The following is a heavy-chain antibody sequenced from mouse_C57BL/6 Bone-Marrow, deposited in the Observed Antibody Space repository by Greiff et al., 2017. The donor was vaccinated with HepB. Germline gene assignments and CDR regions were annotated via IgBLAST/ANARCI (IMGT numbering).Heavy chain of an antibody. D-gene: IGHD1-1*01. J-gene: IGHJ2*01. V-gene: IGHV5-12*01. CDR1: GFTFSDYY. CDR2: ISNGGGST. CDR3: ARLYGSSYLDY. Sequence: EVKLVESGGGLVQPGGSLKLSCAASGFTFSDYYMYWVRQTPEKRLEWVAYISNGGGSTYYPDTVKGRFTISRDKAKNTLYLQMSRLKSEDTAMYYCARLYGSSYLDYWGQGTTLTVSS.